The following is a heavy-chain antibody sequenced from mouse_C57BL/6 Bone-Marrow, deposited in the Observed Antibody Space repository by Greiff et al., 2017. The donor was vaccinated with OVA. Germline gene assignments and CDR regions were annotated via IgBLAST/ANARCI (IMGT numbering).Heavy chain of an antibody. CDR3: ARGRAQATNYFDY. CDR2: ISYDGSN. J-gene: IGHJ2*01. CDR1: GYSITSGYY. D-gene: IGHD3-2*02. Sequence: EVQLQQSGPGLVKPSQSLSLTCSVTGYSITSGYYWNWIRQFPGNKLEWMGYISYDGSNNYNPSLKNRISITRDTSKNQFFLKLNSVTTEDTATYYCARGRAQATNYFDYWGQGTTLTVSS. V-gene: IGHV3-6*01.